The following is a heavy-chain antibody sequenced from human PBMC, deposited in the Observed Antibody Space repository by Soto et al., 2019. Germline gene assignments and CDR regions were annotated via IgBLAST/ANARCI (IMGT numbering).Heavy chain of an antibody. CDR3: ARAPMVLTRSYFDS. CDR2: ISSSGNT. D-gene: IGHD3-22*01. V-gene: IGHV4-59*01. CDR1: DGSIINFY. J-gene: IGHJ4*02. Sequence: SETLSLTCTFSDGSIINFYWSWIRQPPGKGLEWIGYISSSGNTNYNPSLKSRVSISVDTSKNQFSLNLTSVTAADTGVYYCARAPMVLTRSYFDSWGQGTPVTSPQ.